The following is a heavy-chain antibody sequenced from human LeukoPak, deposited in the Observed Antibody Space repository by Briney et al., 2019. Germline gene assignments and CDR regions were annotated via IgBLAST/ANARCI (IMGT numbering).Heavy chain of an antibody. J-gene: IGHJ3*02. D-gene: IGHD2-2*03. CDR3: AREGLMDHDAFDI. V-gene: IGHV4-59*01. Sequence: PSETLSLTCTVSGGSISSYYWSWIRQPPGMGLEWIGYIYYSGSTNYNPSLKSRVTISVDTSKNQFSLKLSSVTAADTAVYYCAREGLMDHDAFDIWGQGTMVTVSS. CDR2: IYYSGST. CDR1: GGSISSYY.